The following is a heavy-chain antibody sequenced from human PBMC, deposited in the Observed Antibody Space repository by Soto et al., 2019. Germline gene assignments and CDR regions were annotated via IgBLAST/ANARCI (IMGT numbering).Heavy chain of an antibody. D-gene: IGHD3-3*01. CDR3: ARVSWSGHLTSYL. CDR2: ISSSSSTI. J-gene: IGHJ5*02. Sequence: EVQVVESGGVLVQPGGSLRLSCAASGFTFSSNSMNWVRQAPGKGLEWISYISSSSSTIYADSVKGRFTISRDNAKISLDLQMNCLRDEAAAVYYCARVSWSGHLTSYLWGQGTLVTVSS. CDR1: GFTFSSNS. V-gene: IGHV3-48*02.